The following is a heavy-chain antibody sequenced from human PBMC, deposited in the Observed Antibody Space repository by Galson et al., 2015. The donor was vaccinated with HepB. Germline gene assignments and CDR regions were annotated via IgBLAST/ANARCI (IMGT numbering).Heavy chain of an antibody. CDR2: IKGKTLGGTT. CDR1: GFTFTNAW. Sequence: SLRLSCAASGFTFTNAWMTWVRQAPGKGLEWVGRIKGKTLGGTTDYAAPVKGTFTIARDDSKNKLYLQMNSLKTEDTAVYYCTTWNWNYGDYGGQGTLVTVSS. J-gene: IGHJ4*02. CDR3: TTWNWNYGDY. V-gene: IGHV3-15*01. D-gene: IGHD1-7*01.